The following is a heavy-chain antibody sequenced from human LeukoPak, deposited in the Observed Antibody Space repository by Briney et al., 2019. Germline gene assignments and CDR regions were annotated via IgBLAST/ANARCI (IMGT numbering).Heavy chain of an antibody. CDR2: IYTNGNT. CDR3: ARGPDLAKVGY. J-gene: IGHJ4*02. D-gene: IGHD1-26*01. Sequence: SQTLSPTCTVSLASFTSGNYKWSWLRQPAGKGLEWIGRIYTNGNTDYSPSLKSRVTISIDMSKNQFFLKLSSVTAADTAVYYCARGPDLAKVGYWGQGTLVTVSS. CDR1: LASFTSGNYK. V-gene: IGHV4-61*02.